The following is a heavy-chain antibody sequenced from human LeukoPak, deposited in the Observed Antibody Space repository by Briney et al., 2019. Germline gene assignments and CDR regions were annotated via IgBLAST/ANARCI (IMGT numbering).Heavy chain of an antibody. CDR3: TTDLAVSGYDFWSGSRRHDY. J-gene: IGHJ4*02. CDR2: ISSSSSYI. Sequence: GGSLRLSCAASGFTFSSYSMNWVRQAPGKGLEWVSSISSSSSYIYYADSVKGRFTISRDNSKNTLYLQMNSLRAEDTAVYYCTTDLAVSGYDFWSGSRRHDYWGQGTLVTVSS. CDR1: GFTFSSYS. V-gene: IGHV3-21*03. D-gene: IGHD3-3*01.